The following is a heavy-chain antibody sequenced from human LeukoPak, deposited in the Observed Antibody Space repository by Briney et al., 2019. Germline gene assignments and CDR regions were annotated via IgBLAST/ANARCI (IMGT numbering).Heavy chain of an antibody. CDR1: GFTFSSYG. Sequence: GRSLRLSCAASGFTFSSYGMHWVRQAPGKGLEWVSWISTSGSTLNYADSVKGRFTVSRDNARNSLYLQMNSLRAEDTAVYYCARDGPGYSFDYWGQGTLVTASS. CDR3: ARDGPGYSFDY. J-gene: IGHJ4*02. CDR2: ISTSGSTL. V-gene: IGHV3-48*04. D-gene: IGHD5-18*01.